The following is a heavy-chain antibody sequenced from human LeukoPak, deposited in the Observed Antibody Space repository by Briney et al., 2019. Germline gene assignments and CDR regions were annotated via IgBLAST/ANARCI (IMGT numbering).Heavy chain of an antibody. J-gene: IGHJ4*02. CDR1: GFTFSNAW. CDR3: TTERRYSSSWSTSFDY. CDR2: IKSKTDGGTT. D-gene: IGHD6-13*01. Sequence: PGGSLRLSCAASGFTFSNAWMSWVRQAPGKGLEWVGRIKSKTDGGTTDYAAPVKGRFTISRDDSKNTLYLQMNSLKIEDTAMYYCTTERRYSSSWSTSFDYWGQGTLVTVSS. V-gene: IGHV3-15*07.